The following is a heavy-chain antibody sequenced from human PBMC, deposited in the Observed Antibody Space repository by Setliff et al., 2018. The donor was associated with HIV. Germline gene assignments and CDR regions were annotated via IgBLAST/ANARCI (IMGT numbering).Heavy chain of an antibody. D-gene: IGHD3-16*01. CDR1: GFTFSDYP. V-gene: IGHV3-48*01. Sequence: QPGGSLRLSCAASGFTFSDYPMNWVRQAPGKGLEWVSYISIYSSNIYYADSVKGRFTISRDNVKNSLYLQMNSLRAEDTAMYYCVKGRWASPFDNWGQGTLVTVSS. J-gene: IGHJ4*02. CDR2: ISIYSSNI. CDR3: VKGRWASPFDN.